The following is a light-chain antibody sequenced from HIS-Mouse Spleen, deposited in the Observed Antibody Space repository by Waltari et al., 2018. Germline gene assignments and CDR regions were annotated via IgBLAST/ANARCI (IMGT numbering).Light chain of an antibody. CDR1: ALPKQY. V-gene: IGLV3-25*03. CDR3: QSAESSGTYVV. J-gene: IGLJ2*01. Sequence: SYELTQPPSVSVSPGQTARITCSGDALPKQYAYWYQQKPGQAPVLVIYKDSERPSGIPERFSGSSSGTTVTLTISGVQVEDEADYYCQSAESSGTYVVFGGGTKLTVL. CDR2: KDS.